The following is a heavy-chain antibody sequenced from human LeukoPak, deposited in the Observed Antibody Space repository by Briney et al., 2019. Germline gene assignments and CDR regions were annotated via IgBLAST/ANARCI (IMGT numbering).Heavy chain of an antibody. V-gene: IGHV1-18*01. CDR1: GYTFTSYG. CDR3: ARGCSGGSCYALFDY. Sequence: ASVKVSCKASGYTFTSYGISWVRQAPGQGLEWMGWISAYNGNTNYAQKLQGRVTMTTDTSTSTAYMELRSLRSDDTAVYYCARGCSGGSCYALFDYWGQGTLVTVSS. D-gene: IGHD2-15*01. CDR2: ISAYNGNT. J-gene: IGHJ4*02.